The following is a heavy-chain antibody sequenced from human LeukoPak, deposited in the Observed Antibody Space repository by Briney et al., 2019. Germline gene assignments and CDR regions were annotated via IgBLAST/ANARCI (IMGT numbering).Heavy chain of an antibody. V-gene: IGHV3-21*01. Sequence: TGGSPTLSCAASGYTFSDFSVNWVRQAPGKGLEWVSSISVRSNYRYYADSVRGRFTISRDDARDSLFLQMNSLRAEDTAVYFCVRLRRNNDRSGYYYYYDYWGQGTLVTVSS. CDR1: GYTFSDFS. D-gene: IGHD3-22*01. J-gene: IGHJ4*02. CDR2: ISVRSNYR. CDR3: VRLRRNNDRSGYYYYYDY.